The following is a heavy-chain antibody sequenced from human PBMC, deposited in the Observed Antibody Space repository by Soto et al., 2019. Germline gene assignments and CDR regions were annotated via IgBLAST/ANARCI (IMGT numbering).Heavy chain of an antibody. V-gene: IGHV4-59*01. D-gene: IGHD3-10*01. J-gene: IGHJ3*02. CDR1: GGSISSYY. CDR2: IYYSGST. Sequence: SETLSLTCTLSGGSISSYYWIWIRQPPGKGLEWIGYIYYSGSTNYNPSLKSRVTISVDTTKNQFSLKLSSVTAADTAVYYCAGVWGGAFDIWGQGTTVTVSS. CDR3: AGVWGGAFDI.